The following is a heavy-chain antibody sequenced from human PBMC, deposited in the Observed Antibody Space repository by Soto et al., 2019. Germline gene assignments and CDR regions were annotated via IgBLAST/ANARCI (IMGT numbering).Heavy chain of an antibody. Sequence: GGSLRLSCAASGFTFRSYAMNWVRQTQEKGLEWVSSISSTSTYTHYADSVKGRFTISRENANTSLFLQMNSLRAEDKAIYYCARDLALAGNYWGQGALVTVSS. J-gene: IGHJ4*02. CDR3: ARDLALAGNY. CDR1: GFTFRSYA. V-gene: IGHV3-21*01. CDR2: ISSTSTYT. D-gene: IGHD6-19*01.